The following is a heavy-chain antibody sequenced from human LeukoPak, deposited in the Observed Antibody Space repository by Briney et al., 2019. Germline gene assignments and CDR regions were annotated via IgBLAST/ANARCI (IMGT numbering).Heavy chain of an antibody. D-gene: IGHD3-3*01. Sequence: GGSLRLSCAASGFTVSSNYMSWVRQAPGKGLEWVSVIYSGGSTYYADSVKGRFTISRDNSKNTLYLQMNSLRAEDTAVYYCARVPRSTIAFDIWGQGTMVTVSS. CDR1: GFTVSSNY. CDR3: ARVPRSTIAFDI. CDR2: IYSGGST. J-gene: IGHJ3*02. V-gene: IGHV3-66*01.